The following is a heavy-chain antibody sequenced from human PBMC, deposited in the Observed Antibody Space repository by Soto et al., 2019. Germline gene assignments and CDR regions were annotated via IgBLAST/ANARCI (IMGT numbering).Heavy chain of an antibody. D-gene: IGHD6-19*01. J-gene: IGHJ4*02. CDR1: GFTFFSHG. CDR3: ARDYSSGWPD. Sequence: ASVKVSRKASGFTFFSHGISWVRQAPGQGLEWMGWISSYNGNTNYAQKFQGRVTMTTDTSTSTAYMELRSLTSDDTAVYYCARDYSSGWPDWGQGTLVTVSS. CDR2: ISSYNGNT. V-gene: IGHV1-18*01.